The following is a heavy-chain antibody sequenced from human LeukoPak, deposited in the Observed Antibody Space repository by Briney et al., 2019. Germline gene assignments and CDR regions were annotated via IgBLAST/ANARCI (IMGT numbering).Heavy chain of an antibody. V-gene: IGHV1-8*01. CDR1: GYTFSSYD. J-gene: IGHJ6*02. CDR2: MNPNIGNT. CDR3: GKVSNFYYYYALDV. Sequence: GASVKVSCKASGYTFSSYDINWVRQATGQGLEWMGGMNPNIGNTGYSQNFQGRVTMTRNTSINTAYMELSSLRPDDTAVYFCGKVSNFYYYYALDVWGQGTTVTVSS. D-gene: IGHD4-11*01.